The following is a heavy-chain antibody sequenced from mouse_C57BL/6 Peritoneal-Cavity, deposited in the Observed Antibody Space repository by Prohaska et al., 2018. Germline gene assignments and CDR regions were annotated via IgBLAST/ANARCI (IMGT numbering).Heavy chain of an antibody. Sequence: QVKLKQSGAELVRPGASVKLSCKASGYTFTDYYINWVKQRPGQGLEWIARIYPGSGNTYYNEKFKGKATLTAEKSSSTAYMQLSRLTSEDSAVYFCARDSSPYWYSDVWGKGTTVTVSS. CDR1: GYTFTDYY. D-gene: IGHD1-1*01. CDR3: ARDSSPYWYSDV. V-gene: IGHV1-76*01. J-gene: IGHJ1*03. CDR2: IYPGSGNT.